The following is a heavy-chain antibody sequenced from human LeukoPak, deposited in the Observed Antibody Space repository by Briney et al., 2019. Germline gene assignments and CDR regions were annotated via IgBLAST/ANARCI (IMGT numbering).Heavy chain of an antibody. CDR3: ARVLHDFALGAFDI. D-gene: IGHD3-3*01. CDR1: GGSISSGSYY. Sequence: SQTLSLTCTVSGGSISSGSYYWSWIRQPAGKGLEWIGRIYTSGSTNYNPSLKSRVTISVDTSKNQFSLKLSSVTAADTAVYYCARVLHDFALGAFDIWGQGTMVTVSS. J-gene: IGHJ3*02. V-gene: IGHV4-61*02. CDR2: IYTSGST.